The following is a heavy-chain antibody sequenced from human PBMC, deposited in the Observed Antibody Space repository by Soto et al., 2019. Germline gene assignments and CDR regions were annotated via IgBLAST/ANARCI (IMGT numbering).Heavy chain of an antibody. V-gene: IGHV1-69*01. Sequence: QVQLVQSGAEVKKPGSSVKVSCKVSGGIFSSYAIGWVRQAPGQGLEWMAGIIPITGTTNRAQKFQGRVTDTADESKTTVYMELISLSAEDPAVYYCAREYSSSSQYLYFDVWGRGTLVTVSS. CDR3: AREYSSSSQYLYFDV. D-gene: IGHD6-6*01. CDR2: IIPITGTT. CDR1: GGIFSSYA. J-gene: IGHJ2*01.